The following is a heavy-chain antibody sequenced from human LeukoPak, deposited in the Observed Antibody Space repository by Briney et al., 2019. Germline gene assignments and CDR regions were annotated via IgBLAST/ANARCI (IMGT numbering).Heavy chain of an antibody. CDR1: GFTFSSYA. Sequence: GGSLRHTCAASGFTFSSYAMSWVRQAPGKGLEWVSAISGSGGSTYYADSVKGRFTISRDNSKNTLYLQMNSLRAEDTAVYYCAKTNWDYYFGYWGQGTLVTVSS. J-gene: IGHJ4*02. CDR2: ISGSGGST. CDR3: AKTNWDYYFGY. D-gene: IGHD7-27*01. V-gene: IGHV3-23*01.